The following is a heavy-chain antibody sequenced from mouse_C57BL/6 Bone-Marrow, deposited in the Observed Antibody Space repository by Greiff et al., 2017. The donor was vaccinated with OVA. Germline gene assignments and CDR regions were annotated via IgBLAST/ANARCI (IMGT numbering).Heavy chain of an antibody. D-gene: IGHD3-2*02. J-gene: IGHJ3*01. CDR3: ARKGDSSGYVWFAY. CDR2: IYPRSGNT. Sequence: QVQLQQSGAELARPGASVKLSCKASGYTFTSYGISWVKQRTGQGLEWIGEIYPRSGNTYYNEKFKGKATLPADNSSSTAYMELRSLTSEDSAVYFCARKGDSSGYVWFAYGGQGTLVTVSA. V-gene: IGHV1-81*01. CDR1: GYTFTSYG.